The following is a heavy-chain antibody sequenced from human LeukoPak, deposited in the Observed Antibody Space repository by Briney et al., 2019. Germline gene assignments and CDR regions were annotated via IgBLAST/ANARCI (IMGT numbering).Heavy chain of an antibody. D-gene: IGHD3-22*01. J-gene: IGHJ4*02. CDR3: AKQRVSNGYYYFDY. CDR1: GFTISSYA. Sequence: PGGSLRLSCAASGFTISSYAMSWVRQAPGKGLEWVSSFSSGASTDYADSVKGRFTISRDNPKNTAYLQMNSRRAEDTAVYYCAKQRVSNGYYYFDYWGQGTLVTVSS. CDR2: FSSGAST. V-gene: IGHV3-23*01.